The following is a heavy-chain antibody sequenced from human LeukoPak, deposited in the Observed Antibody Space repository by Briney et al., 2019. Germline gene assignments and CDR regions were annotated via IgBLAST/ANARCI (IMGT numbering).Heavy chain of an antibody. J-gene: IGHJ4*02. CDR2: INPNSGGT. CDR3: ARPLVGATIFDY. CDR1: GYTFTGYY. D-gene: IGHD1-26*01. V-gene: IGHV1-2*06. Sequence: ATVKVSCKASGYTFTGYYMHWVRQAPGQGLEWMGRINPNSGGTNYAQKFQGRVTMTRDTSISTAYMELSRLRSDDTAVYYCARPLVGATIFDYWGQGTLVTVSS.